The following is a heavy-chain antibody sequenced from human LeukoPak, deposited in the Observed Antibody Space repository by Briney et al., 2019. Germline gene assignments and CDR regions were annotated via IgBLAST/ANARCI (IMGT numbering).Heavy chain of an antibody. CDR3: ARDPSGSRYFDY. CDR1: GFTFSTYG. Sequence: GGSLRLSCAASGFTFSTYGMTWVRQGPGKGLQWVSAINWNGADTGYADSVKGRFTISRDDAKNYLYLQMNSLRAEDTALYYCARDPSGSRYFDYWGQGTLVTVSS. J-gene: IGHJ4*02. D-gene: IGHD6-6*01. CDR2: INWNGADT. V-gene: IGHV3-20*04.